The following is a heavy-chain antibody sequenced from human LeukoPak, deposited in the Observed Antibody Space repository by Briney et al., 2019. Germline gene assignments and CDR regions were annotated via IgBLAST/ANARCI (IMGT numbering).Heavy chain of an antibody. V-gene: IGHV4-38-2*02. D-gene: IGHD3-9*01. CDR1: GYSISSGYY. CDR3: ASHYDILTGYEY. J-gene: IGHJ4*02. CDR2: IYYSGST. Sequence: PSETLSLTCTVSGYSISSGYYWGWIRQPPGKGLQWIGSIYYSGSTYYNPSLKSRVSISVDTSKNQFSLKLSSVTAADTAVYYCASHYDILTGYEYRGQGTLVTVSS.